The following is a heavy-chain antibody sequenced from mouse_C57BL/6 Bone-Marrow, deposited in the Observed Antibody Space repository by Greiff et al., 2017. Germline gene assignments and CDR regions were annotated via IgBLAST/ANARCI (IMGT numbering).Heavy chain of an antibody. J-gene: IGHJ2*01. V-gene: IGHV1-50*01. CDR2: IDPSDSYT. CDR1: GYTFTSYW. Sequence: VQLQQPGAELVKPGASVKLSCKASGYTFTSYWMQWVNQRPGQGLEWIGEIDPSDSYTNYNQKFKGKATLTVDTSSSTAYMQLSSLTSEDSAVYYCARWGMSPFDYWGQGTTLTVSS. CDR3: ARWGMSPFDY.